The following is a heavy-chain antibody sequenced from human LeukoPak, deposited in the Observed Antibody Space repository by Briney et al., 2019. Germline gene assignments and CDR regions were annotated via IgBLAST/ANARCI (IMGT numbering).Heavy chain of an antibody. D-gene: IGHD3-9*01. CDR1: GYSISSGYY. CDR3: ARQYYDILTGYPTEFDY. V-gene: IGHV4-38-2*02. Sequence: SETLSLTCIVSGYSISSGYYWGWIRQPPGKGLEWIGSIFHSGRTYYNPSLQSRVTISVDTSQNQFSLKLTSVTAADTAVYYCARQYYDILTGYPTEFDYWGQGTLVTVSS. CDR2: IFHSGRT. J-gene: IGHJ4*02.